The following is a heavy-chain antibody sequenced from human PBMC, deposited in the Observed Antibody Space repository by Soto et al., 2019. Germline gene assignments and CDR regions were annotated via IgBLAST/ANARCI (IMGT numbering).Heavy chain of an antibody. CDR1: GFTFSSYS. Sequence: GGSLRLSYAASGFTFSSYSVNWVRQAPGKGLEWVSAISSSSGSTYYADSVKGRFTISRDNSKNTLYLQMNSLRAEDTAVYYCAKAEFLEWLLNYYYYYGMDVWGQGTTVTVSS. V-gene: IGHV3-23*01. CDR3: AKAEFLEWLLNYYYYYGMDV. CDR2: ISSSSGST. J-gene: IGHJ6*02. D-gene: IGHD3-3*01.